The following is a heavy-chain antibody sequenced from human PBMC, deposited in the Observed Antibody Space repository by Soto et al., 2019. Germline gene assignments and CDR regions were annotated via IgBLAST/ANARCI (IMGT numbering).Heavy chain of an antibody. D-gene: IGHD4-17*01. CDR1: GDSISSYY. CDR2: IYYGGSI. Sequence: SETLSLTCTVSGDSISSYYWTWIRQPPGKGLEWIAFIYYGGSINYSPSLKSRVAISVDTSKNQFSLNLNSVTAADTAVYYCARGHYGGHGLDVWGQGTTVXVSS. V-gene: IGHV4-59*12. CDR3: ARGHYGGHGLDV. J-gene: IGHJ6*02.